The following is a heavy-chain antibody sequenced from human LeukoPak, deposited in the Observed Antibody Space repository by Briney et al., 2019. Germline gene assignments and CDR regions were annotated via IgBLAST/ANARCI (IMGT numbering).Heavy chain of an antibody. J-gene: IGHJ3*02. CDR3: ARAIRAPGTPENAFDI. Sequence: GGSLRLSCAASGFTFSSYSMNWVRQAPGKGLEWVSSISSSSSYIYYADSVKGRFTISRDNAKNSLYLQMNSLRAEDTAVYYCARAIRAPGTPENAFDIRGQGTMVTVSS. CDR2: ISSSSSYI. CDR1: GFTFSSYS. V-gene: IGHV3-21*01. D-gene: IGHD6-13*01.